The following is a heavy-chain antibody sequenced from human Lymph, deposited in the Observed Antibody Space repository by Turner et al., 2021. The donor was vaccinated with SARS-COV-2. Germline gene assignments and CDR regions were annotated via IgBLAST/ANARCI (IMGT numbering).Heavy chain of an antibody. D-gene: IGHD6-13*01. J-gene: IGHJ4*02. V-gene: IGHV3-30-3*01. CDR3: ARDQTEQQANYAFDY. CDR1: GFTFSSYA. Sequence: QVQLVESVGGVVQPGRSLRLSCAASGFTFSSYAMHWVRQAPGKGLEWVAVISYDGGHKYYADSVKGRSTISRDNSKNTLYLKMNSLRAEDTAVYYCARDQTEQQANYAFDYWGQGTLVTVSS. CDR2: ISYDGGHK.